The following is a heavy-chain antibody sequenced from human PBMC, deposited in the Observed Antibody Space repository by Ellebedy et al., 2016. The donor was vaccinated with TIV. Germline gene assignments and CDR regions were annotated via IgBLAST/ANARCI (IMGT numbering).Heavy chain of an antibody. V-gene: IGHV3-7*03. CDR1: GFTFSLYW. D-gene: IGHD6-6*01. CDR3: ASEYSSSSHWGY. Sequence: GGSLRLSCATSGFTFSLYWMNWVRQAPGKGLEWVANIKPDGGQAYYVDSVKGRFTISRDNAKNSLYLQMNSLRAEDTAVYYCASEYSSSSHWGYWGQGTLVTVSS. CDR2: IKPDGGQA. J-gene: IGHJ4*02.